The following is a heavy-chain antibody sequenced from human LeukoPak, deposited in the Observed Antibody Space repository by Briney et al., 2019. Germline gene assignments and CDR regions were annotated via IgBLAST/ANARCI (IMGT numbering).Heavy chain of an antibody. CDR2: IYPGDSDT. CDR1: GYSFTSYW. CDR3: ARHARSGTAGMDV. V-gene: IGHV5-51*01. Sequence: GESLKISCQGSGYSFTSYWIGWVRQMPGKGLEWMGIIYPGDSDTRYSPSFQGQVTISADKSISTAYLQWSSLKASDTAMYYCARHARSGTAGMDVWGQGTTVTVSS. D-gene: IGHD3-10*01. J-gene: IGHJ6*02.